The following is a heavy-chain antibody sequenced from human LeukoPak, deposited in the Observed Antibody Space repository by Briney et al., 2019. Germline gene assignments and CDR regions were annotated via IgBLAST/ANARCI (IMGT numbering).Heavy chain of an antibody. CDR3: ARDGDWFDP. D-gene: IGHD2-15*01. Sequence: SETLSLTCTVSGGSVSTYYWSWIRQPAGKGLEWIGRHSTSGSTNYNPSLRSRVTLSVDTSKNQFSLKLTSVTAADTAMYYCARDGDWFDPWGQGTLVTVPS. V-gene: IGHV4-4*07. CDR2: HSTSGST. CDR1: GGSVSTYY. J-gene: IGHJ5*02.